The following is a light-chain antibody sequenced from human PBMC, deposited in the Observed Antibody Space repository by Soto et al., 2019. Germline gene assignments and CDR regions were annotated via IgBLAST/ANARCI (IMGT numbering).Light chain of an antibody. CDR3: QQSYSAPYT. CDR1: QSVSGW. Sequence: DLQMTQSPSTLSASVGDTVTVTCRASQSVSGWLAWYQQKPGEAPKLLIYVASNLQAGVPSRFSGSGSGTDFSLTISSLQPEDVATYYCQQSYSAPYTFGQGTTLEIK. CDR2: VAS. J-gene: IGKJ2*01. V-gene: IGKV1-39*01.